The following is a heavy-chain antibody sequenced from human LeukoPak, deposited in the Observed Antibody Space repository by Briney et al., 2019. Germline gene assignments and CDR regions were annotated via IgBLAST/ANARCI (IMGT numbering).Heavy chain of an antibody. CDR1: GFTFSSYA. V-gene: IGHV3-23*01. D-gene: IGHD3-3*01. CDR3: AKRFDFWSGYPDY. CDR2: ISGSGGST. J-gene: IGHJ4*02. Sequence: GGSLRLSCAASGFTFSSYAMSWVRQAPGKGLEWVSGISGSGGSTDYADSVKGRFTISRDDSKDTLYLQMNSLRVGDTAIYYCAKRFDFWSGYPDYWGLGTLVLVSS.